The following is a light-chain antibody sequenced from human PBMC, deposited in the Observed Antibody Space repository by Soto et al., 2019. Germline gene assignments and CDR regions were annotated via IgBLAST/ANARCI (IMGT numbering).Light chain of an antibody. CDR3: QQYDNYKPLT. CDR2: DAS. J-gene: IGKJ4*01. V-gene: IGKV1-5*01. Sequence: IQMTQSPPTLSASVGDRVPIPCPASQSISSWLAWYQQKPGKAPKLLIFDASSLESGTPSRFSGRRSGTQFTLTINGLQPDDFATYYCQQYDNYKPLTFGGGTKVDI. CDR1: QSISSW.